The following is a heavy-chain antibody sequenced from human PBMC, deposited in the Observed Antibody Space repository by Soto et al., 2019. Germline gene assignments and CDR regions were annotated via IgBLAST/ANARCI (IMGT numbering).Heavy chain of an antibody. D-gene: IGHD6-13*01. CDR3: ARSVATPGTNIDF. CDR2: IYFSGST. V-gene: IGHV4-4*09. J-gene: IGHJ4*02. Sequence: TLSLTCSVSGASMDGYYWSWIRQTPGQGLEWLGYIYFSGSTRYNPSLKSRLTISLDRSKRHFSMGLSSVTAADTAVYYCARSVATPGTNIDFWGQGTLVTVSS. CDR1: GASMDGYY.